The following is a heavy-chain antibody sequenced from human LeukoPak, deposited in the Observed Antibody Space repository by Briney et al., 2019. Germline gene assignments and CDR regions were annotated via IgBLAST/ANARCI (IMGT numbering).Heavy chain of an antibody. CDR3: TRGGWLRYYFDY. D-gene: IGHD5-24*01. J-gene: IGHJ4*02. V-gene: IGHV3-15*01. CDR2: IKSKPDGGTT. CDR1: GYTFSNTW. Sequence: GGSLRLSCAASGYTFSNTWMTWVRQAPGKGLEWVGRIKSKPDGGTTDYAAPVKGRFTISRDDSKNTVYLQINSLKTEDTAVYFCTRGGWLRYYFDYWGQGTLVTVSS.